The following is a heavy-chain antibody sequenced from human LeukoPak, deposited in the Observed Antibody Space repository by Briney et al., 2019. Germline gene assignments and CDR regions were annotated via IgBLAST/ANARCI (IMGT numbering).Heavy chain of an antibody. J-gene: IGHJ4*02. CDR1: GFTFSSFG. CDR2: IRYDGSNK. V-gene: IGHV3-30*02. D-gene: IGHD4-17*01. Sequence: GGSLRLSCAQPGFTFSSFGMQWGRQAPGKGLEWVAFIRYDGSNKYYADSVKGRFTISRDNSKNTLYLQMHSLRAEDTAVYYCERDNVRLRPDLIDYWGQGTLVTVSS. CDR3: ERDNVRLRPDLIDY.